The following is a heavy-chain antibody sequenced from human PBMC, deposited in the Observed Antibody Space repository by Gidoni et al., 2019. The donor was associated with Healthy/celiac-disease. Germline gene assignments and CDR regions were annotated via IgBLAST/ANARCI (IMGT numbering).Heavy chain of an antibody. CDR2: IRRKAYGGTT. V-gene: IGHV3-49*05. CDR3: TRDQTSGSYSRDAFDI. Sequence: EVQLVESGGGLVKPGRSLRLSCTASGFTFGDYAMSWFRQAPGKGLEWVGFIRRKAYGGTTEYAASVKGRSTISRDDSKSIAYLQMNSLKTEDTAVYYCTRDQTSGSYSRDAFDIWGQGTMVTVSS. D-gene: IGHD1-26*01. CDR1: GFTFGDYA. J-gene: IGHJ3*02.